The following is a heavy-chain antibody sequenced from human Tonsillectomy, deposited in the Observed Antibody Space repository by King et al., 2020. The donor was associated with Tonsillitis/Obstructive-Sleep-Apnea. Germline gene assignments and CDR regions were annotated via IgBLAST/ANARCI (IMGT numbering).Heavy chain of an antibody. V-gene: IGHV4-39*01. CDR1: GGSISSSSYY. J-gene: IGHJ5*02. Sequence: QLQESGPGLVKPSETLSLTCTVSGGSISSSSYYWGWIRQPPGKGLEWIGSIYYSGSTYYNPSLKSRVTISVDTSKNQLSLKLSSVTAADTAVYYCARPTEGLVGASWFDPWGQGTLVTVSS. D-gene: IGHD3-16*01. CDR3: ARPTEGLVGASWFDP. CDR2: IYYSGST.